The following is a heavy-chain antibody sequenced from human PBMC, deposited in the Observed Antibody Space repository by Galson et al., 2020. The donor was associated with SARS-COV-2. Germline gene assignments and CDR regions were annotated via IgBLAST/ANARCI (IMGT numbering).Heavy chain of an antibody. Sequence: GGSLRLSCAASGFTFSSHAMHWVRQAPGKGLEWVAQIFFDGSDKYYGDSVKGRFTISRDSSKNTVYLQMNNPRADDTAVYYCARDGQTSSGWALDYWGQGTLVTVSS. J-gene: IGHJ4*02. V-gene: IGHV3-33*01. CDR3: ARDGQTSSGWALDY. CDR1: GFTFSSHA. CDR2: IFFDGSDK. D-gene: IGHD6-19*01.